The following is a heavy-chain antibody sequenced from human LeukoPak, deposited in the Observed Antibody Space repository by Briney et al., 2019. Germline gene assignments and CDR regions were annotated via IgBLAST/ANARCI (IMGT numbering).Heavy chain of an antibody. V-gene: IGHV4-39*07. J-gene: IGHJ4*02. CDR2: IYYSGST. CDR3: ARHDDSSGYPPFFDY. D-gene: IGHD3-22*01. CDR1: GGSISSSSYY. Sequence: PSETLSLTCTVSGGSISSSSYYWGWIRQPPGKGLEWIGSIYYSGSTYYNPSLKSRVTISVDTSKNQFSLKLSSVTAADTAVYYCARHDDSSGYPPFFDYWGQGTLVTVSS.